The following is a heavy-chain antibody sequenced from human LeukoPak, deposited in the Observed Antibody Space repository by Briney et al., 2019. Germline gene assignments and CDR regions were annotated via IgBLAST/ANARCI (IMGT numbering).Heavy chain of an antibody. CDR3: ARAPLPETAMVRGPYYFDY. Sequence: GGSLRLSCAASGFSLSSYSMDWVRQAPGKGLEWVSSITISSNYIYYADSVKGRFTISRDNAKNSLYLQMNSLRAEDTAVYYCARAPLPETAMVRGPYYFDYWGQGTLVTVSS. CDR2: ITISSNYI. CDR1: GFSLSSYS. J-gene: IGHJ4*02. D-gene: IGHD5-18*01. V-gene: IGHV3-21*01.